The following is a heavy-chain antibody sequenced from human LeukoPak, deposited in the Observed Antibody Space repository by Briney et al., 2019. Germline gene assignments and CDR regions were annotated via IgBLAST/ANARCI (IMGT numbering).Heavy chain of an antibody. V-gene: IGHV1-8*03. CDR2: MNPNSGNT. CDR3: ARRPVRQNWFDP. D-gene: IGHD1-14*01. CDR1: GYTFTSYD. Sequence: ASVKVSCKASGYTFTSYDINWVRQATGQGLEWMGWMNPNSGNTGYAQKFQGRVTITADKSTSTAYMELSSLRSEDTAVYYCARRPVRQNWFDPWGQGTLVTVSS. J-gene: IGHJ5*02.